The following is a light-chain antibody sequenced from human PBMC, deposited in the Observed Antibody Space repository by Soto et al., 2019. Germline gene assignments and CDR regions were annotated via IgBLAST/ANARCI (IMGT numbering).Light chain of an antibody. V-gene: IGLV2-14*01. CDR1: GRDIGAYDY. CDR3: SSYTTSYFYV. CDR2: GVN. Sequence: QSALTQPASVSGSPGQSITISCTGSGRDIGAYDYVSWYQQHPGNAPKLLIYGVNNRPSGVSYRFSASKSAFTASLTISGLQAEDEAHYYCSSYTTSYFYVFGPGTKLTVL. J-gene: IGLJ1*01.